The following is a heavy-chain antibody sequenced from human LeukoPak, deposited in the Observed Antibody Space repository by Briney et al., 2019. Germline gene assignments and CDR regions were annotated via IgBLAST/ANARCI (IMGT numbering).Heavy chain of an antibody. D-gene: IGHD5-18*01. CDR3: ARSSYGERGRDY. CDR1: GFTSSSYS. CDR2: ISSSSSYI. Sequence: GGSLRLSCAASGFTSSSYSMNWVRQAPGKGLEWVSSISSSSSYIYYADSVKGRFTISRDNAKNSLYLQMNSLRAEDTAVYYCARSSYGERGRDYWGQGTLVTVSS. V-gene: IGHV3-21*01. J-gene: IGHJ4*02.